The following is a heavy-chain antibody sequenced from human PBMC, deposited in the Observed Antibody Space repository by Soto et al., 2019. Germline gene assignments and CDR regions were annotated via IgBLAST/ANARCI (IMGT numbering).Heavy chain of an antibody. CDR3: ASGYCSGGSCYSEDYYYYGMDV. V-gene: IGHV1-2*04. J-gene: IGHJ6*02. Sequence: ASVKVSCKASGYTFTGYYMHWVRQAPGQGLKWIGWINPNSGGTNYAQKFKGWVTMTRDTSISTAYMELSRLRSDDTAVYYCASGYCSGGSCYSEDYYYYGMDVWGQGTTVTVSS. CDR2: INPNSGGT. D-gene: IGHD2-15*01. CDR1: GYTFTGYY.